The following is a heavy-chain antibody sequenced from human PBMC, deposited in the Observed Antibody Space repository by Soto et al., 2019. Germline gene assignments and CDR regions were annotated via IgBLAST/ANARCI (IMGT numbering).Heavy chain of an antibody. V-gene: IGHV4-34*01. CDR3: ARAPRSGYYHTDY. D-gene: IGHD3-22*01. CDR1: GGSFSGYY. CDR2: INHSGST. Sequence: SETLSLTCAVYGGSFSGYYWSWIRQPPGKGLEWIGEINHSGSTNYNPSLKSRVTISVDTSKNQFSLKLSSVTAADTAVYYCARAPRSGYYHTDYWGQGTLVTVSS. J-gene: IGHJ4*02.